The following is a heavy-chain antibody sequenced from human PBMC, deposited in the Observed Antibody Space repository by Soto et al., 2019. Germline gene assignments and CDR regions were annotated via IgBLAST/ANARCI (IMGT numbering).Heavy chain of an antibody. CDR3: ARDNYSSWYAY. CDR1: GFTFRSYS. Sequence: EVQLVESGGGLVKPGGSLRLSCAASGFTFRSYSMNWVRQAPGKGLEWVSFISISSSSIYYADSVKGRFTISRDDAKNSLYLQMNSLRAEDTAVYYCARDNYSSWYAYWGQGTLVTVSS. J-gene: IGHJ4*02. D-gene: IGHD6-13*01. CDR2: ISISSSSI. V-gene: IGHV3-21*02.